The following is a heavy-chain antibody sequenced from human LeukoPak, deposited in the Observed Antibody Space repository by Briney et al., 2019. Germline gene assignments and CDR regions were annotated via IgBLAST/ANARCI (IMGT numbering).Heavy chain of an antibody. CDR2: INAGNGNT. CDR3: AIDPSYYDILTGYYQGDWFDP. V-gene: IGHV1-3*01. D-gene: IGHD3-9*01. Sequence: ASVRVSCKASVYTFSGYAMHWVRQAPRQRLEWMGWINAGNGNTTYSQKFQRRVTITTDTSASTAYMELSSLRPEDPAGYHCAIDPSYYDILTGYYQGDWFDPWGRGTLVTVSS. CDR1: VYTFSGYA. J-gene: IGHJ5*02.